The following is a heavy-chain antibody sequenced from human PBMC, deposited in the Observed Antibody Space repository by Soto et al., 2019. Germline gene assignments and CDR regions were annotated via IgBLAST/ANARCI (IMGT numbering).Heavy chain of an antibody. CDR2: IYYSGST. D-gene: IGHD6-13*01. V-gene: IGHV4-59*01. J-gene: IGHJ4*02. CDR1: GGSSSSYY. Sequence: SETLSLTGTVSGGSSSSYYWSWIRQPPGKGLEWIGYIYYSGSTNYNPSLKSRVTISVDTSKNQFSLKLSSVTAADTAVYYCARAGIIGIADFDYWGQGTLVTVSS. CDR3: ARAGIIGIADFDY.